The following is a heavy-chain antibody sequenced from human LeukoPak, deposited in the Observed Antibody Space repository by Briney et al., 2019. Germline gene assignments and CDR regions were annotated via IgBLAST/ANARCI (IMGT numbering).Heavy chain of an antibody. Sequence: PSETLSLTCTVSGGSISSGSYYWSWIRQPAGKGLEWIGRIYTSGSTNYNPSLKSRVTISVDTSKNQFSLKLSSVTAADTAVYYCASGRQQLANWGQGTLVTVSS. CDR2: IYTSGST. D-gene: IGHD6-13*01. J-gene: IGHJ4*02. CDR3: ASGRQQLAN. CDR1: GGSISSGSYY. V-gene: IGHV4-61*02.